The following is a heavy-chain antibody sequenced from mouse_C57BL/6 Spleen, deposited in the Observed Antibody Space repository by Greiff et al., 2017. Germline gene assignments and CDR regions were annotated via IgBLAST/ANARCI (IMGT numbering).Heavy chain of an antibody. J-gene: IGHJ1*03. D-gene: IGHD1-1*01. Sequence: DVKLVESGGGLVQPGGSMKLSCAASGFTFSDAWMDWVRQSPEKGLAWVAEIRNKANNHATYYAESVKGRFTISRDDSKSSVYRQMNSLRAEDTGIYYCTNYYGSSYWYFDVWGTGTTVTVSS. CDR1: GFTFSDAW. CDR3: TNYYGSSYWYFDV. CDR2: IRNKANNHAT. V-gene: IGHV6-6*01.